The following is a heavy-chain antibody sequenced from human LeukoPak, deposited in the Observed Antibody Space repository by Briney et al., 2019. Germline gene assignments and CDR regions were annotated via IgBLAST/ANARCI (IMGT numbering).Heavy chain of an antibody. CDR2: ISYDGSNK. D-gene: IGHD3-22*01. Sequence: PGGSLRLSCAASGFTFSSYAMHWVRQAPGKGLEWVAVISYDGSNKYYADSVKGRFTISRDNSKNTLYLQMNSLRAEDTAVYYCASCDYYDSSGYGPPLDYWGQGTLVTVSS. J-gene: IGHJ4*02. V-gene: IGHV3-30*04. CDR1: GFTFSSYA. CDR3: ASCDYYDSSGYGPPLDY.